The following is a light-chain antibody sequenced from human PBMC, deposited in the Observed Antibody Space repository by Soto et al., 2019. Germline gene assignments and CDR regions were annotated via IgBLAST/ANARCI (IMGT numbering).Light chain of an antibody. CDR3: QQYNDWPPTWT. J-gene: IGKJ1*01. CDR2: GVS. V-gene: IGKV3-15*01. Sequence: EIVMTQSPATLSVSPGERATLSCRASRSVSSNLAWYQQAPGQAPRLLIHGVSTRATGIPVRFSGSGSGTEFTLTISSLQSEDFVVYYCQQYNDWPPTWTFGQGTKV. CDR1: RSVSSN.